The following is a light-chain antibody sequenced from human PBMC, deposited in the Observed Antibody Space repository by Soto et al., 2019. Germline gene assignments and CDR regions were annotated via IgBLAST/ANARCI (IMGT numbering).Light chain of an antibody. CDR2: GTS. Sequence: EIVLTQSPGTLSVPPGERATLSCRASQTISSNYLAWYQQKPGQAPSLLIYGTSSRATGIPDRFSGSGSGTDFILTISRLEPEDSAIYYCQQYGSWTFGQGTKVEIK. V-gene: IGKV3-20*01. CDR1: QTISSNY. J-gene: IGKJ1*01. CDR3: QQYGSWT.